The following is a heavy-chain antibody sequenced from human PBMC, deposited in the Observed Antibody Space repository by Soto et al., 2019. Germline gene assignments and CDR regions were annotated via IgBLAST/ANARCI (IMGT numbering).Heavy chain of an antibody. Sequence: SETLSLTCAVSGGSFIGYYWTWIRQPPGKGLEWIGEITHSGSTNYNPSLKSRVTISVDTSKNQFSLNLNSVTAADTAVYYCARSSVRGWSYWGQGTLVTVSS. CDR3: ARSSVRGWSY. CDR2: ITHSGST. CDR1: GGSFIGYY. D-gene: IGHD3-10*02. V-gene: IGHV4-34*01. J-gene: IGHJ4*02.